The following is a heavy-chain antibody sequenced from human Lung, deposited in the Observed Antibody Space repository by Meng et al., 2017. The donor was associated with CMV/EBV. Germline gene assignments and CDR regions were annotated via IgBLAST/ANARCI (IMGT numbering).Heavy chain of an antibody. J-gene: IGHJ6*02. CDR3: ARWATANYYYYGMDV. D-gene: IGHD5-24*01. CDR2: INHSGST. V-gene: IGHV4-34*01. Sequence: GSLRLXCAVYGGSFSGYYWSWIRQPPGKGLEWIGEINHSGSTNYNPSLKSRVIISVDTSKNQFSLKLSSVTAADTAVYYCARWATANYYYYGMDVWGQGTTVTSP. CDR1: GGSFSGYY.